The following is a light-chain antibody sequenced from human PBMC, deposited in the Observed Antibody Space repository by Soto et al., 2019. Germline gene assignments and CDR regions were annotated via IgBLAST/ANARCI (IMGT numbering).Light chain of an antibody. Sequence: ILITQSPATLSVSPGERATLSCRASQSVSSYLAWYQQKPGQAPRLLIYDASNRATGIPARFSGSGSGTDFTLTISSLQAEDVAVYYCQQYYSTPLTFGGGTKVDIK. V-gene: IGKV3D-15*01. CDR1: QSVSSY. CDR3: QQYYSTPLT. CDR2: DAS. J-gene: IGKJ4*01.